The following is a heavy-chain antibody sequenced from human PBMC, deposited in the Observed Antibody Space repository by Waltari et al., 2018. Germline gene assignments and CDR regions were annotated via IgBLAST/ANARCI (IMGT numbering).Heavy chain of an antibody. CDR3: ALKGEAVAGTAFDI. D-gene: IGHD6-19*01. Sequence: QVQLVQSVAEVKKPGSSGTVSCKASGGTFSRYAISWVRQAPGQGLEWMGGIIPIFGTANYAQKFQGRVTITADESTSTAYMERSSLRSEDTAVYYCALKGEAVAGTAFDIWGQGTMVTVSS. J-gene: IGHJ3*02. CDR1: GGTFSRYA. CDR2: IIPIFGTA. V-gene: IGHV1-69*13.